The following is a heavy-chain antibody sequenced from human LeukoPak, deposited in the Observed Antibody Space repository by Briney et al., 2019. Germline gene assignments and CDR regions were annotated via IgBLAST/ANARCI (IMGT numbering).Heavy chain of an antibody. V-gene: IGHV1-18*01. D-gene: IGHD4-17*01. CDR1: GYTFTSYG. Sequence: GASVKVSCKASGYTFTSYGISWVRQAPGQGLEWMGWISAYNGNTNYAQKLQGRVTMTTDTSTSTAYMELRSLRSDDTAVYYCATNLNYGLYGDYEGVGFDPWGQGTLVAVSS. CDR2: ISAYNGNT. J-gene: IGHJ5*02. CDR3: ATNLNYGLYGDYEGVGFDP.